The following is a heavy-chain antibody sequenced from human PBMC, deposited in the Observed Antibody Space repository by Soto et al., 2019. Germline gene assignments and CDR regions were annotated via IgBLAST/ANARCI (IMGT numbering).Heavy chain of an antibody. D-gene: IGHD1-1*01. CDR2: ISGSGGST. V-gene: IGHV3-23*01. CDR1: GFSFNSYA. CDR3: AKGAVQLERRNWFDP. J-gene: IGHJ5*02. Sequence: GSLRLYCAASGFSFNSYALSWVRQAPGKGLEWVSAISGSGGSTYYADSVKGRFTFSRDNSKNTLYLQMNSLRAEDTAVYYCAKGAVQLERRNWFDPWGQGTLVTVSS.